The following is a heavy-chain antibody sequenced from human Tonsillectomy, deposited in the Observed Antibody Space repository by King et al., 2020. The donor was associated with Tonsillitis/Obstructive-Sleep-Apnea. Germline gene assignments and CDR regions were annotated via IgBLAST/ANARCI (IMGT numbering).Heavy chain of an antibody. CDR3: ARLRFLEWLPFDY. CDR1: GFTFSSYE. J-gene: IGHJ4*02. D-gene: IGHD3-3*01. CDR2: ISSSGSTI. V-gene: IGHV3-48*03. Sequence: VQLVESGGGLVQPGGYLRLSCAASGFTFSSYEMNWVRQAPGKGLEWGSYISSSGSTIYYADSVKGRFTISRDNAKNSLYLQMNSLRAEDTAVYYWARLRFLEWLPFDYWGQGTLVTVSS.